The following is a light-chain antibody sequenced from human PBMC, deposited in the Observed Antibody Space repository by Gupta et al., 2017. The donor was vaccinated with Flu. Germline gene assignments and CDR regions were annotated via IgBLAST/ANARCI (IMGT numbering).Light chain of an antibody. J-gene: IGKJ1*01. CDR2: AAS. V-gene: IGKV1-8*01. Sequence: AIRTTQSPSPFAASTGDRVTITCRASQGISSYLAWYQQKPGKAPKLLIYAASTLQSGVPSRFSGSGSGTDFTLTISCLQSEDFATYYCQQYYSYPRTFGQGTKVEIK. CDR3: QQYYSYPRT. CDR1: QGISSY.